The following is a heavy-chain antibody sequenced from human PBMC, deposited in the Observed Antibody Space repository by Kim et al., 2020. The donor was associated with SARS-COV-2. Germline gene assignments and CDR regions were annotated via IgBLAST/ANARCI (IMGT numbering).Heavy chain of an antibody. D-gene: IGHD2-15*01. CDR1: GFTFSSYA. CDR2: ITNDGSDK. J-gene: IGHJ6*03. Sequence: GGSLRLSCEGSGFTFSSYAIHWVRQAPGKGLEWVAEITNDGSDKYYADSVKGRLTISRDNNRNSLFLQINSLGAGDTAVYYCAAGPVTVSSSDYYHY. V-gene: IGHV3-30*04. CDR3: AAGPVTVSSSDYYHY.